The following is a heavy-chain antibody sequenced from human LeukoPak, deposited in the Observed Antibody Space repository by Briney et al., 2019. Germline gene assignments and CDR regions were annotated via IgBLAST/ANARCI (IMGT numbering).Heavy chain of an antibody. CDR3: ARDNGVVAGVDYMDV. CDR2: IKQDGSEK. V-gene: IGHV3-7*01. CDR1: VFTFSNYW. Sequence: AGGSLRLSCAASVFTFSNYWMTWVRQAPGKGLEWVADIKQDGSEKLYVKSVRGRFTISRDNAKMSLFLQMNSLRDEDTAVYYWARDNGVVAGVDYMDVWGKGTTVTVS. D-gene: IGHD3-3*01. J-gene: IGHJ6*03.